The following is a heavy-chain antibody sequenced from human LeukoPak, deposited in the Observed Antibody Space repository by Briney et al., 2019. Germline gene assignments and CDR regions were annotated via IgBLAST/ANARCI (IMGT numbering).Heavy chain of an antibody. J-gene: IGHJ4*02. CDR3: ANYGSVSYFAY. V-gene: IGHV3-30*18. Sequence: PGGPLRLPCAASGFTFSNYAMHWVRQAPAKGLEWVALISYDGSNKYYADSVKGRFTISRDNSKNTLYLQMISLRAEDTAVYYCANYGSVSYFAYWGQGTLVTVSS. CDR2: ISYDGSNK. CDR1: GFTFSNYA. D-gene: IGHD3-10*01.